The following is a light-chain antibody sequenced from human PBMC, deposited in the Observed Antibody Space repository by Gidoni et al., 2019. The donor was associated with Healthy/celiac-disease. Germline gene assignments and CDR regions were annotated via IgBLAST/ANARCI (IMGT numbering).Light chain of an antibody. Sequence: VLTQSPGTLSLSPGERATLSCRASQSVSSTNLPWNPQKPGQAPRPRIYGASSRATGIPERFSGRGSGTDLTLTISRLEPEDFAVYYCQQYGSSPWTFGQGTKVEIK. V-gene: IGKV3-20*01. CDR2: GAS. CDR1: QSVSSTN. J-gene: IGKJ1*01. CDR3: QQYGSSPWT.